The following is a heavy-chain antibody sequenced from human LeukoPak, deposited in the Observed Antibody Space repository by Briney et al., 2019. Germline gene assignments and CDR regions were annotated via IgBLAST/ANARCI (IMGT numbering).Heavy chain of an antibody. CDR2: ISYDGSNK. D-gene: IGHD1-26*01. Sequence: GGSLRLSCAASGFTFSSYAMHWVRQAPGKGLEWVAVISYDGSNKYYADSVKGRFTISRDNSKNTLYLQMNSLRAEDTAVYYCARTYSGSYSIDYWGQGTLVTVSS. V-gene: IGHV3-30-3*01. CDR1: GFTFSSYA. CDR3: ARTYSGSYSIDY. J-gene: IGHJ4*02.